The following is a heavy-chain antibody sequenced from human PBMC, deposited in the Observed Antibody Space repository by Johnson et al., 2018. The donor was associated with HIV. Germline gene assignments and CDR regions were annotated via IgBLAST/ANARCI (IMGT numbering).Heavy chain of an antibody. D-gene: IGHD1-26*01. Sequence: VQLVESGGGVVQPGGSLRLSCAASGFTVSSHYMNWVRQAPGKGLEWVSIVYSGGSTYYADSVKGRFTISRDNSKNTLYLQMNSLSSEDTAVYYCARDLARRGGAAFDIWGQGTMVTVSS. V-gene: IGHV3-66*02. J-gene: IGHJ3*02. CDR3: ARDLARRGGAAFDI. CDR2: VYSGGST. CDR1: GFTVSSHY.